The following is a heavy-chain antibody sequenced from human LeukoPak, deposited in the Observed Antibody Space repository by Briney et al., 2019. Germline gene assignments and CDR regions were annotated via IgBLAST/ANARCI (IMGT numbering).Heavy chain of an antibody. CDR3: AGKWELLQAYNTAFDY. CDR1: GFTFTNHW. CDR2: INHSGST. D-gene: IGHD1-26*01. Sequence: PGGSLRLSCAASGFTFTNHWMSWIRQPPGKGLEWIGEINHSGSTNYNPSLKSRVTISVDTSKNQFSLKLSSVTAADTAVYYCAGKWELLQAYNTAFDYWGQGTLVTVSS. V-gene: IGHV4-34*08. J-gene: IGHJ4*02.